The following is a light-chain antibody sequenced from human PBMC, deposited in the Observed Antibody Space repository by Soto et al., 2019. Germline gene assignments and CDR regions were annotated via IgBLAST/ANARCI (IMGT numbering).Light chain of an antibody. CDR3: SSYAGTKTLI. CDR1: ISDIGTHYY. CDR2: EVS. J-gene: IGLJ2*01. Sequence: QSALTQPPSASGSPGQSVTISCTGTISDIGTHYYVSWYQQHPGKAPKLIIYEVSERPPGVPDRFSGSKSGNTASLTVSGLQAGDEADYYCSSYAGTKTLIFGGGTQLTVL. V-gene: IGLV2-8*01.